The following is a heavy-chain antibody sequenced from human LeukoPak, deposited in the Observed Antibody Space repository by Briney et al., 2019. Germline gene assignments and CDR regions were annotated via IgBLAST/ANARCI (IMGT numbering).Heavy chain of an antibody. CDR3: ATEGWGYCSSTSCAHDAFDI. J-gene: IGHJ3*02. CDR2: MNPNSGNT. CDR1: GYTFTSYD. Sequence: ASVKVSCKASGYTFTSYDINWVRQATGQGLEWMGWMNPNSGNTGYAQKFQGRVTMTEDTSTDTAYMELSSLRSEDTAVYYCATEGWGYCSSTSCAHDAFDIWGQGTMVTVSS. V-gene: IGHV1-8*02. D-gene: IGHD2-2*01.